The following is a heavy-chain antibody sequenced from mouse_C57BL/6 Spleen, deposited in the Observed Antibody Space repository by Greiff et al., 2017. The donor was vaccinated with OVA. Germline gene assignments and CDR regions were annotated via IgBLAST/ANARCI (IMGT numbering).Heavy chain of an antibody. D-gene: IGHD1-1*01. Sequence: VQLQQSGPELVKPGASVKISCKASGYSFTGYYMNWVKQSPEKSLEWIGEINPRTGGTTYNQKFKAKATLTVDKSSSTAYMQLKSLTSEDSAVYYCARDYGSWAYWGQGTLVTVSA. V-gene: IGHV1-42*01. J-gene: IGHJ3*01. CDR1: GYSFTGYY. CDR3: ARDYGSWAY. CDR2: INPRTGGT.